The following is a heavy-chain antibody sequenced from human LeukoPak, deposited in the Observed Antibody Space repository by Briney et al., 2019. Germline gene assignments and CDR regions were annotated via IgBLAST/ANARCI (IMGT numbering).Heavy chain of an antibody. CDR2: IIPIFGTA. CDR3: ARDRLELFAAGSGQFDP. J-gene: IGHJ5*02. V-gene: IGHV1-69*05. D-gene: IGHD1-7*01. Sequence: SVKVSCKASGGTFSSYAISWVRQAPGQGLEWMRGIIPIFGTANYAQKFQGRVTITTDESTSTAYMELSSLRSEDTAVYYCARDRLELFAAGSGQFDPWGQGTLVTVSS. CDR1: GGTFSSYA.